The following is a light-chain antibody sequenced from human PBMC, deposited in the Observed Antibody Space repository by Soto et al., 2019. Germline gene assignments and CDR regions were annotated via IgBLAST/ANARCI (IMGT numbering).Light chain of an antibody. CDR2: DAS. CDR1: QSVSSY. V-gene: IGKV3-11*01. CDR3: QQRSNWSFT. J-gene: IGKJ3*01. Sequence: EIVLTQSPATLSLSPGERATLSCRASQSVSSYLAWYQQKPGQAPRLLIYDASNRATGIPARFSGSGSGTDFTLTISSLEPKDFAVYYCQQRSNWSFTFGPGTKVDIK.